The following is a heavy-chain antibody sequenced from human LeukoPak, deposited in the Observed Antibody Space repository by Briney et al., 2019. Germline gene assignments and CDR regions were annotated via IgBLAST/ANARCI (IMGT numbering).Heavy chain of an antibody. CDR2: IIPIFGTA. CDR1: GGTFSSYA. Sequence: SVKVPCKASGGTFSSYAISWVRQAPGQGLEWMGGIIPIFGTANYAQKFQGRVTITADESTSTAYMELSSLRSEDTAVYYCARGVYYDFWSGYYTPPPLRYWGQGTLVTVSS. D-gene: IGHD3-3*01. CDR3: ARGVYYDFWSGYYTPPPLRY. V-gene: IGHV1-69*13. J-gene: IGHJ4*02.